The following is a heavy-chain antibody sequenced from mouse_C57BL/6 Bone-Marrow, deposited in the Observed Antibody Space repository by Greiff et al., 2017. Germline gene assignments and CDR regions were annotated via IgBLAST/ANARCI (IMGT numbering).Heavy chain of an antibody. CDR1: GYSFTGYY. CDR3: ARARGNCGRFAY. Sequence: VHVQQSGPELVKPGASVKISCKASGYSFTGYYMHWVKQSPGNILDWIGYIYPYNGVSSYNQKFKGKATLTVDTSSSTAYMELRSLTSEDSAVYYCARARGNCGRFAYGGQGTLVTVSA. V-gene: IGHV1-31*01. CDR2: IYPYNGVS. D-gene: IGHD2-1*01. J-gene: IGHJ3*01.